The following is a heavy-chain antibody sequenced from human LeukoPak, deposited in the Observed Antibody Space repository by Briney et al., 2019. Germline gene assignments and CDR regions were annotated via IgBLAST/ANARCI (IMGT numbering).Heavy chain of an antibody. V-gene: IGHV4-59*01. J-gene: IGHJ3*02. CDR3: TRGPTGAFDI. CDR1: GGSISSYY. Sequence: SETLSLTCTVSGGSISSYYWSWIRQPPGKGLEWIGYIYYSGSTNYNPSLKSRVTISVDTSKNQFSLKMSSVTAADTAVYYCTRGPTGAFDIWGQGTMVTVSS. CDR2: IYYSGST.